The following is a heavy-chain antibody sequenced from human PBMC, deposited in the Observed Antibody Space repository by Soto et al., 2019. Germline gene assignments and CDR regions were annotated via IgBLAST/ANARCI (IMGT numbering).Heavy chain of an antibody. J-gene: IGHJ5*02. CDR1: GGTFSSYA. Sequence: GASVKVSCKASGGTFSSYAISWVRQAPGQGLEWMGGIIPIFGTANYAQKFQGRVTITADKSTSTAYVELSSLRSEDTAVYYCARGYRRDVDWFDPWGQGTLVTVSS. CDR2: IIPIFGTA. D-gene: IGHD3-16*02. V-gene: IGHV1-69*06. CDR3: ARGYRRDVDWFDP.